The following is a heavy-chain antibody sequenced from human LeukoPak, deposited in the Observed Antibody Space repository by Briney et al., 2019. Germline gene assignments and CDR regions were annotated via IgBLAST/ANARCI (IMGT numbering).Heavy chain of an antibody. CDR2: IYHSGST. J-gene: IGHJ5*02. V-gene: IGHV4-59*08. D-gene: IGHD3-10*01. Sequence: SETLSLTCTVSGGSISSYYWSWIRQPPGKGLEWIGYIYHSGSTNYNPSLKSRVTISVDTSKNKFSLKLSSVTAADTAVYYCARQIYGSGSYSIDPWGQGTLVTVSS. CDR3: ARQIYGSGSYSIDP. CDR1: GGSISSYY.